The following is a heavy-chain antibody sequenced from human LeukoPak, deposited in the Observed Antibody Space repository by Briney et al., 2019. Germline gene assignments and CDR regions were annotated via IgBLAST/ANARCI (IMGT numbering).Heavy chain of an antibody. CDR3: ARYFFGPRTNYNWIDSPYDY. CDR2: IIPIFGTA. D-gene: IGHD1-20*01. CDR1: GGTFSSYA. J-gene: IGHJ4*02. V-gene: IGHV1-69*05. Sequence: ASVKVSCKASGGTFSSYAISWVRQAPGQGLEWMGGIIPIFGTANYAQNFQSRVTITTDESTSTAYMELSSLRSEDTAVYYCARYFFGPRTNYNWIDSPYDYWGQGTLVTVSS.